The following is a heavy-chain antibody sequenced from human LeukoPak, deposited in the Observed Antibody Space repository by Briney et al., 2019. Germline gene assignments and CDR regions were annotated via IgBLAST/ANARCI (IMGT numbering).Heavy chain of an antibody. CDR2: IHSDGSSV. CDR1: GFNFSTYW. Sequence: GGSLRLSCAASGFNFSTYWMHGVRPAQGKGMVCVSRIHSDGSSVTYADSVRGRFTISRDNAKNTLYLQMNSLRPDDTAVYYCARDVIRRGQGTLVTVSS. D-gene: IGHD2/OR15-2a*01. J-gene: IGHJ4*02. V-gene: IGHV3-74*01. CDR3: ARDVIR.